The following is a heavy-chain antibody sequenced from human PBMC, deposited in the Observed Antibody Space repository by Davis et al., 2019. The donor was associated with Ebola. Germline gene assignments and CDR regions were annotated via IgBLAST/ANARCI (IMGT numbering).Heavy chain of an antibody. J-gene: IGHJ5*02. CDR3: AREGLWFGEAANWFDP. D-gene: IGHD3-10*01. CDR1: GYTFTGYY. V-gene: IGHV1-2*06. CDR2: INHNSGGT. Sequence: AASVQVSCKASGYTFTGYYMHWVRQAPGQGLEWMGRINHNSGGTNYAQKFQGRVTMTRDTSISHAYMELSRRRSDETAVYYCAREGLWFGEAANWFDPWGQGTLVTVSS.